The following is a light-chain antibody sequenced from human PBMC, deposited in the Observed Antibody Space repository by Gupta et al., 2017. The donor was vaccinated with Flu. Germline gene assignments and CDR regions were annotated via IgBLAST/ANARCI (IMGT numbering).Light chain of an antibody. V-gene: IGKV3-20*01. CDR1: QSVSSSY. Sequence: EIVLTPSPGTLSLPPGERATLSCRASQSVSSSYLAWYQQKPGQAPRFLIYGASSRATGIPDRFSGSGSGTDFSLTISRLEPEDFAVYYCQQYGSSPGTFGQGTKLEIK. CDR3: QQYGSSPGT. CDR2: GAS. J-gene: IGKJ2*01.